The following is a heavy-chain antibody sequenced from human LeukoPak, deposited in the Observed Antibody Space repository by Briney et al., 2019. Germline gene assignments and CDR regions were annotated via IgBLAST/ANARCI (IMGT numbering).Heavy chain of an antibody. J-gene: IGHJ4*02. D-gene: IGHD6-19*01. V-gene: IGHV4-59*08. CDR1: GGSISSYY. CDR3: ARQGYSSGWYPRSFGY. Sequence: PSETLSLTCTVSGGSISSYYWSWIRQPPGKGLEWIGYIYYSGSTNYNPSLKSRVTISVDTSKNQFSLRLSSVTAADTAVYYCARQGYSSGWYPRSFGYWGQGTLVTVSS. CDR2: IYYSGST.